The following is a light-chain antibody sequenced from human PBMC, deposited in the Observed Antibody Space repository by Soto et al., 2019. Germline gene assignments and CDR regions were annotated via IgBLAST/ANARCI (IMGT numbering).Light chain of an antibody. J-gene: IGKJ2*01. CDR1: QSVSSSY. Sequence: EIVLTQSPGTLSLSPGERATLSCRASQSVSSSYLSWYQQKPGQAPRLLIYGASSRATGIPDRFSGSGSGTDFTLTISRLEPEAFAVYYCQQYGSSPQEYTFGQGTKLEIK. V-gene: IGKV3-20*01. CDR3: QQYGSSPQEYT. CDR2: GAS.